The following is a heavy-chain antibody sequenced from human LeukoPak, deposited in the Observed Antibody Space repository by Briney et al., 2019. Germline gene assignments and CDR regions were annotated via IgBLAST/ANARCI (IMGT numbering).Heavy chain of an antibody. Sequence: GGSLRLSCAASGITFSPSGMHWVRQAPGKGLEWVTFLRYDGSNKYYADSVKGRFTISRDDSKSTLYLQMNSLRAEDTAVYYCAKDKGNYYFDYWGQGTLVTVSS. D-gene: IGHD4-23*01. V-gene: IGHV3-30*02. CDR2: LRYDGSNK. CDR1: GITFSPSG. CDR3: AKDKGNYYFDY. J-gene: IGHJ4*02.